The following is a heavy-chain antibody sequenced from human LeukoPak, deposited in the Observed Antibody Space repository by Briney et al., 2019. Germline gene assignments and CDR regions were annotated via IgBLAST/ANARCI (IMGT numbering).Heavy chain of an antibody. D-gene: IGHD3-9*01. CDR1: GGSINNSTNF. CDR3: AREFYDISAGYSAQGDVFDV. V-gene: IGHV4-39*07. J-gene: IGHJ3*01. Sequence: PSGTLSLTCTVSGGSINNSTNFWGWIRQPPGKEMEWIGSLYHSGRTYYNPSLKSRVTISEDSSKNQISLKMTSVTVADTAVYYCAREFYDISAGYSAQGDVFDVWGQGTVVTVSS. CDR2: LYHSGRT.